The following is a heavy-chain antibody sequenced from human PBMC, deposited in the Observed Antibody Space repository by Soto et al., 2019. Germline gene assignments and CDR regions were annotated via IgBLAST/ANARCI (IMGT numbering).Heavy chain of an antibody. CDR3: VRDRGGYCSGGSCSEAWFDP. V-gene: IGHV1-3*04. CDR1: GYTFTSYA. Sequence: ASVKVSCKASGYTFTSYAMHWVRQAPGQRLKSMGWINTGNGYTKYSQKFQARVTITRDTSASTSYMQLSRLRSEDTAVYYCVRDRGGYCSGGSCSEAWFDPWGQGTLVTVSS. D-gene: IGHD2-15*01. CDR2: INTGNGYT. J-gene: IGHJ5*02.